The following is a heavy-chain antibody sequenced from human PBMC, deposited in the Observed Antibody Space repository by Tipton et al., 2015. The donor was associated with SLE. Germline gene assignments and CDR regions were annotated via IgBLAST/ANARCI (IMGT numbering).Heavy chain of an antibody. D-gene: IGHD3-10*02. Sequence: QSGPEVKKPGASAKVSCKASGYTFTTYGISWVRQAPGQGLEWMGWISGYDGNTFYAQRFQDRVTMTTDPSTSTAYMELRSPTSDDTGVYYCARHVLGTHGALDYWGQGTLVTVSS. V-gene: IGHV1-18*01. CDR3: ARHVLGTHGALDY. J-gene: IGHJ4*02. CDR2: ISGYDGNT. CDR1: GYTFTTYG.